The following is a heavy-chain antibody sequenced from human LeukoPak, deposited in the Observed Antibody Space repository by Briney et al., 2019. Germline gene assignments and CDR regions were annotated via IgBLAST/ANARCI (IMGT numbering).Heavy chain of an antibody. CDR3: ARLHYGGNYGYYYYYMDV. J-gene: IGHJ6*03. CDR2: IYYTGST. V-gene: IGHV4-39*01. D-gene: IGHD4-23*01. Sequence: SETLSLTCTVSGGSISSSSYYWGWIRQPPGKGLEWIGSIYYTGSTYYNPSLKSQVTISVDTSKNQFSLKLSSVTAADTAVYYCARLHYGGNYGYYYYYMDVWGKGTTVTISS. CDR1: GGSISSSSYY.